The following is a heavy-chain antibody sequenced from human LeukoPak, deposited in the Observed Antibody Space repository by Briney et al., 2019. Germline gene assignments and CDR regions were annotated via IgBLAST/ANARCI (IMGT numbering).Heavy chain of an antibody. Sequence: PGGSLRLSCAASGFTFSSYSMNWVRQAPGKGLEWVSSISSSSSYIYYADSVKGRFTISRGNAKNSLYLQMNSLRAEDTAVYYCARDRHYYDSSGYLNDYWGQGTLVTVSS. D-gene: IGHD3-22*01. CDR1: GFTFSSYS. V-gene: IGHV3-21*01. J-gene: IGHJ4*02. CDR3: ARDRHYYDSSGYLNDY. CDR2: ISSSSSYI.